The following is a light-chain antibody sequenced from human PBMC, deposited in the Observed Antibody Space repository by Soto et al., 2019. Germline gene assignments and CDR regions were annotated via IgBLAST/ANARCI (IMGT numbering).Light chain of an antibody. J-gene: IGLJ1*01. Sequence: SYELTQSPSLSVAPGQTARITCGGQNIAAKNVQWYQQRPGQAPVVVVYHDSHRPSGIPERFSGSNSGDTATLTIHRVEAGDEADYYCQVWGPATNHYLFASGTKVTVL. CDR2: HDS. CDR1: NIAAKN. CDR3: QVWGPATNHYL. V-gene: IGLV3-21*02.